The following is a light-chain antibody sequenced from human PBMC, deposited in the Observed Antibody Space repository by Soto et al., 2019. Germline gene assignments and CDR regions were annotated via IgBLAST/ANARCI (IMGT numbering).Light chain of an antibody. CDR2: GES. CDR1: QILSSNY. CDR3: QQYGSSGGIT. Sequence: IVLTQSPGTLSLSPGEGATLSCRASQILSSNYLAWYQQKPGQAPRLLIYGESRRATGIPDRFSGSGSGTDFTLAIRRLESEDSAMYYCQQYGSSGGITFGHGTRLEIK. J-gene: IGKJ5*01. V-gene: IGKV3-20*01.